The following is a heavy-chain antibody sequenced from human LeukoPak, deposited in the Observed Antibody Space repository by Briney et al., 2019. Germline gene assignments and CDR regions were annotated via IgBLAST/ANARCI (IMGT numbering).Heavy chain of an antibody. CDR2: IGTAGET. CDR1: GFTFSSSV. D-gene: IGHD6-19*01. V-gene: IGHV3-13*01. J-gene: IGHJ3*02. Sequence: GGSLRLSCVASGFTFSSSVMHWVRQPTGKGLEWVSGIGTAGETHYLGSVKGRFTISRDTATNSLYLQMNSLTAGDTAMYYCAREGYSSGRAPAFDIWGQGTTVTVSS. CDR3: AREGYSSGRAPAFDI.